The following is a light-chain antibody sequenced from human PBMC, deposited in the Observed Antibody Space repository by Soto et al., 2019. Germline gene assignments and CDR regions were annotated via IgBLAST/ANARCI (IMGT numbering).Light chain of an antibody. CDR1: QSVSSSY. V-gene: IGKV3-20*01. CDR2: AAS. Sequence: EIVLTQSPGTLSLSPGERATLSCRASQSVSSSYLAWYQQKPGQAPRLLIYAASSRATGIPDRFSGSGSGTDFTLIISRLEPEDVAVYYCQQYGSSPPFTFGPGTKVDIK. J-gene: IGKJ3*01. CDR3: QQYGSSPPFT.